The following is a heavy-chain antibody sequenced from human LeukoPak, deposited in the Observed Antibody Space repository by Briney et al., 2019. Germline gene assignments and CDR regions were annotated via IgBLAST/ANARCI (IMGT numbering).Heavy chain of an antibody. CDR3: ARDRSAIFGVVIYGRATWHYYYMDV. D-gene: IGHD3-3*01. CDR1: GGSISSGSYY. CDR2: IYTSGST. Sequence: SETLSLTCTVSGGSISSGSYYWSWIRQPAGKVLVCNGRIYTSGSTNYNPSLKSRVTISVDTSKNQFSLMLSSVTAADTAVYYCARDRSAIFGVVIYGRATWHYYYMDVWGKGTTVTVSS. J-gene: IGHJ6*03. V-gene: IGHV4-61*02.